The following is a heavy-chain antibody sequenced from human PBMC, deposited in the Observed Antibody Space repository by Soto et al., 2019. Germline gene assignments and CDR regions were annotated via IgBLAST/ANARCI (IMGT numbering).Heavy chain of an antibody. CDR1: GYTFSGYY. CDR3: ATDKVAFDM. Sequence: GASVKVSCKASGYTFSGYYMHWVRQAPGQGLEWMGWINTKTGGTKYAQKFQGRVAMTRDTSINTAYMEVSRLRSDDTAVYYCATDKVAFDMWGQGTMVTVSS. V-gene: IGHV1-2*02. J-gene: IGHJ3*02. CDR2: INTKTGGT. D-gene: IGHD3-9*01.